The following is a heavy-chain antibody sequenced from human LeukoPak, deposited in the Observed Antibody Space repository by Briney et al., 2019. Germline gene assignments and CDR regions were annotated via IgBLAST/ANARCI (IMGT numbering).Heavy chain of an antibody. Sequence: SETLSLTCAVYGGSFSGYYSSWIRQPAGKGLEWIGRIYTSGSTNYNPSLKSRVTISVDTSKNQFSLKLSSVTAADTAVYYCARDSLGYCSSTSCYAPWFDPWGQGTLVTVSS. CDR2: IYTSGST. CDR3: ARDSLGYCSSTSCYAPWFDP. D-gene: IGHD2-2*01. J-gene: IGHJ5*02. V-gene: IGHV4-4*07. CDR1: GGSFSGYY.